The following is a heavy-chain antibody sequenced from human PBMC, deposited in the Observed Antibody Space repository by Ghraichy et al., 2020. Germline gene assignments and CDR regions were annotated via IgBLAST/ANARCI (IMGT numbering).Heavy chain of an antibody. D-gene: IGHD3-10*01. CDR1: GFTFSSYA. CDR2: ISGSGGST. Sequence: GGSLRLSCAASGFTFSSYAMSWVRQAPGKGLEWVSAISGSGGSTYYADSVKGRFTISRDNSKNTLYLQMNSLRAEDTAVYYCAKEPNVRYYYGSGSGKHPDNYFDYWGQGTLVTVSS. CDR3: AKEPNVRYYYGSGSGKHPDNYFDY. J-gene: IGHJ4*02. V-gene: IGHV3-23*01.